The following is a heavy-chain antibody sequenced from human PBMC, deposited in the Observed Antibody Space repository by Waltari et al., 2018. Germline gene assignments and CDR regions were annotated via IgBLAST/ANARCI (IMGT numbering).Heavy chain of an antibody. J-gene: IGHJ4*02. Sequence: HLLESGGGLVQPGGSLRLSCAGSGLTFSNYAISWVRQASGKGQEWVPIISGSDGRTHYTNSVEGRFIISRDKSKNTVYLHMSSLRAEDTAVYYCAKTPSTAARRFFDYWGQGALVTVSS. V-gene: IGHV3-23*01. CDR2: ISGSDGRT. CDR1: GLTFSNYA. D-gene: IGHD6-6*01. CDR3: AKTPSTAARRFFDY.